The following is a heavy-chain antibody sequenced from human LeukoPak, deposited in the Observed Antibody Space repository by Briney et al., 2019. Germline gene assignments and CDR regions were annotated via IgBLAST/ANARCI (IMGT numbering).Heavy chain of an antibody. D-gene: IGHD6-19*01. CDR2: IYYSGST. CDR3: ARAAVAVTDAFDI. J-gene: IGHJ3*02. CDR1: GASISGTAYY. V-gene: IGHV4-39*07. Sequence: SETLSLTCTVSGASISGTAYYWGWVRQPPRKGLEWIGNIYYSGSTYYNASLQSRVTISIDTSKNQFSLRLSSVTAADTAVYYCARAAVAVTDAFDIWGQGTMVTVSS.